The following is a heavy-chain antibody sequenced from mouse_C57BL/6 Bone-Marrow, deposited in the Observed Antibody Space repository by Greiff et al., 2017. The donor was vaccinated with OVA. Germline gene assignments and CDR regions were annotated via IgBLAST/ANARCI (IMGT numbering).Heavy chain of an antibody. J-gene: IGHJ2*01. D-gene: IGHD1-1*02. CDR3: ARRDYAYFDY. CDR2: IDPSDSYT. Sequence: VKLQQPGAELVKPGASVKLSCKASGYTFTSYWMQWVKQRPGQGLEWIGEIDPSDSYTNYNQKFKGKATLTVDTSSSTAYMQLSSLTSEDSAVYYCARRDYAYFDYWGQGTTLTVSS. CDR1: GYTFTSYW. V-gene: IGHV1-50*01.